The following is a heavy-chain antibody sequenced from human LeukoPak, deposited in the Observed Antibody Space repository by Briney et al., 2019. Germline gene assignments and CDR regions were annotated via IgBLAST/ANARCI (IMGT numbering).Heavy chain of an antibody. CDR2: ISGGGGST. Sequence: GGSLRLSCAASGFTFSSYGMSWVRQAPGKGLEWVSAISGGGGSTYYADSVKGRFTISRDNSKKTLYLQMNSLRAEDTAVYYCAKDRNYYDSSGYYYGDYWGQGTLVIVSS. V-gene: IGHV3-23*01. CDR3: AKDRNYYDSSGYYYGDY. CDR1: GFTFSSYG. D-gene: IGHD3-22*01. J-gene: IGHJ4*02.